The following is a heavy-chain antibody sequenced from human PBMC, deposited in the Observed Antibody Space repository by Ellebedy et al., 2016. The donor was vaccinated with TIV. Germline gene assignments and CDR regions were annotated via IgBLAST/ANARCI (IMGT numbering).Heavy chain of an antibody. V-gene: IGHV3-9*01. CDR1: GFTFDDYA. J-gene: IGHJ4*02. Sequence: SLKISCAASGFTFDDYAMHWVRQAPGKGLEWVSGISWRGHYIGYADSVRGRFTISRGNAKNSLYLQMNSPRIEDTAVYYCTKGLLRGIWGGSGRDYWGQGTLVTVSS. CDR3: TKGLLRGIWGGSGRDY. D-gene: IGHD7-27*01. CDR2: ISWRGHYI.